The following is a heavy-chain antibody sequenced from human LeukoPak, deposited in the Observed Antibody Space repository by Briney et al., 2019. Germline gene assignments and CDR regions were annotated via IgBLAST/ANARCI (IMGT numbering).Heavy chain of an antibody. D-gene: IGHD3-22*01. CDR2: IIPIFGTA. V-gene: IGHV1-69*06. CDR3: ARLSYDSSFAGYYFDY. J-gene: IGHJ4*02. CDR1: GYTFTSYA. Sequence: GASVKVSCKASGYTFTSYAISWVRQAPGQGLEWMGGIIPIFGTANYAQKFQGRVTITADKSTSTAYMELSSLRSEDTAVYYCARLSYDSSFAGYYFDYWGQGTLVTVSS.